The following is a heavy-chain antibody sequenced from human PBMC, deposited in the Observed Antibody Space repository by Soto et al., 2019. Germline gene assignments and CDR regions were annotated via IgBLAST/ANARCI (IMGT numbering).Heavy chain of an antibody. CDR3: TGGGRGSVPPADY. J-gene: IGHJ4*02. D-gene: IGHD6-25*01. CDR2: IKNKANSYTT. V-gene: IGHV3-72*01. Sequence: EVQLVESGGGLVQPEGSLRLSCAASGFTFSDHYMDWVRQAPGKGLEWVGRIKNKANSYTTEYAAPVKGRFIISRDDSKNPVFQQMNRRKPADTAVYNGTGGGRGSVPPADYGGQGILVTVPS. CDR1: GFTFSDHY.